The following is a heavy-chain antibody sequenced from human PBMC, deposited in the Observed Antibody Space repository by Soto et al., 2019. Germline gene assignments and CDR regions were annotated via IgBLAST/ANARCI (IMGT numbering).Heavy chain of an antibody. CDR3: ARLTAIRTIFGGFDP. CDR1: GYTFTSYA. D-gene: IGHD3-3*01. CDR2: INAGNGNT. J-gene: IGHJ5*02. Sequence: ASVKVSCKASGYTFTSYAIHWVRQAPVQRLEWMGWINAGNGNTKYSQKFQGRVTITRDTSASTAYMELSSLRSEDTAVYYCARLTAIRTIFGGFDPWGQGTLVTVS. V-gene: IGHV1-3*01.